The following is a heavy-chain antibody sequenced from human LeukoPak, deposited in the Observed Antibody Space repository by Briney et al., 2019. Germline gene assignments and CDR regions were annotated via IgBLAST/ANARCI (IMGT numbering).Heavy chain of an antibody. Sequence: ASVKVSCTAYGYTFTGYYMHWVRQAPGQGLEWMGWINPKNGGTKYAQRFQGSVTKTRDTSTSTAYMELRWRRSDYTAVYYGSRDEPSNWFHPWGQETLVSVSS. D-gene: IGHD1-14*01. J-gene: IGHJ5*02. V-gene: IGHV1-2*02. CDR2: INPKNGGT. CDR3: SRDEPSNWFHP. CDR1: GYTFTGYY.